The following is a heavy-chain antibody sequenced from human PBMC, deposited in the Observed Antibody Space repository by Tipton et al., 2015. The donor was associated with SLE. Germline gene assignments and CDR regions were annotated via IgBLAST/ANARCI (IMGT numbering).Heavy chain of an antibody. Sequence: GLVKPSGTLSLTCIVSGGSISRSIWWNWVRQPPGKGLEWIGEIFHSGTTNYNPSLRSRVTISVDTSKNQFSLKLSSVTAADAAVYYCARGVQLRYFDWSFMDVWGQGTTVTVSS. CDR3: ARGVQLRYFDWSFMDV. D-gene: IGHD3-9*01. CDR2: IFHSGTT. V-gene: IGHV4-4*02. J-gene: IGHJ6*02. CDR1: GGSISRSIW.